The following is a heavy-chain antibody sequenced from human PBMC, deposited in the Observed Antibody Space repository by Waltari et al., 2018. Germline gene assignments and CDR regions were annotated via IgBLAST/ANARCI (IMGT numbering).Heavy chain of an antibody. CDR3: ARLVGGSGGTVVNWFDP. V-gene: IGHV5-51*01. CDR2: IYPIDSDT. J-gene: IGHJ5*02. D-gene: IGHD3-10*01. CDR1: GYTFTNSW. Sequence: EVQLVQSGAEVKKHGESLTISCKGSGYTFTNSWIGWVRQMPGKGLEWMGIIYPIDSDTIYSPSFQGQVSISVDKSISTAYLQWSSLRASDTAMYYCARLVGGSGGTVVNWFDPWGQGTLVTVSS.